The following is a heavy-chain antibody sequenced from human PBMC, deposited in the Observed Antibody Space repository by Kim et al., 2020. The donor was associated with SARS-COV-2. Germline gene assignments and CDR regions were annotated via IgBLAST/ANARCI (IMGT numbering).Heavy chain of an antibody. V-gene: IGHV3-33*06. D-gene: IGHD1-26*01. CDR3: AKDQYSGSVPFDY. Sequence: YADSGKGRFTISRDNSKNTLYLQMNSLRAEDTAVYYCAKDQYSGSVPFDYWGQGTLVTVSS. J-gene: IGHJ4*02.